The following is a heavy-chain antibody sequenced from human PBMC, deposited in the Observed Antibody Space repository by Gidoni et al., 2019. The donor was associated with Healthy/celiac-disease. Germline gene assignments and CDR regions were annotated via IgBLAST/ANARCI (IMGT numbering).Heavy chain of an antibody. CDR2: ISWNSGSI. D-gene: IGHD2-2*01. V-gene: IGHV3-9*01. J-gene: IGHJ5*02. CDR1: GFTLDDYA. CDR3: ARRGCSSTSCSFDP. Sequence: EVQLVESGGGLVQPGRSLRISCAASGFTLDDYAMHWVRQAPGKGLEWVSGISWNSGSIGYADSVKGRFTISRDNAKNSLYLQMNSLRAEDTALYYCARRGCSSTSCSFDPWGQGTLVTVSS.